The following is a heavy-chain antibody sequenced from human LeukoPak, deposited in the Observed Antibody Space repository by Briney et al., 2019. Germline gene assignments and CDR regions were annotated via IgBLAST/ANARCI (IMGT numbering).Heavy chain of an antibody. D-gene: IGHD1-26*01. J-gene: IGHJ5*02. Sequence: SVKVSCRASGNTFSNYAISWVRQAPGQGLEWMGRIIPISGTPNYARKFQGRVTITTDESTSTAYMELSSLRSEDTAVYYCAREDYGSYYLPWGQGTLVTVSS. V-gene: IGHV1-69*05. CDR3: AREDYGSYYLP. CDR2: IIPISGTP. CDR1: GNTFSNYA.